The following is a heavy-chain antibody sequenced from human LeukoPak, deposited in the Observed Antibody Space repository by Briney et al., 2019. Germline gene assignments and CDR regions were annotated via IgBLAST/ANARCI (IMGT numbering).Heavy chain of an antibody. CDR3: ARDSHIRYFEPTLDY. Sequence: GGSLRLDCAASGISFSSHWMHWVRQAPGKGLVWVAHISRDGSSTTYADSVKGRFTISRDNAKNSLYLQMNSLRAEDTAVYYCARDSHIRYFEPTLDYWGQGTLVTVSS. V-gene: IGHV3-74*01. CDR2: ISRDGSST. J-gene: IGHJ4*02. D-gene: IGHD3-9*01. CDR1: GISFSSHW.